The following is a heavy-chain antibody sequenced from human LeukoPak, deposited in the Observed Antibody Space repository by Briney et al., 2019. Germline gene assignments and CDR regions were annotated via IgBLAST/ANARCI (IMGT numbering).Heavy chain of an antibody. V-gene: IGHV4-59*08. Sequence: SETLSLTCTVSGGSISSYYWSWIRQPPGKGLEWIGYIYYSGSTNYNPSLKSRVTISVDTSKNQFSLKLSSVTAADTAVYDCARQGIAVAGAREFDYWGQGTLVTVSS. CDR2: IYYSGST. D-gene: IGHD6-19*01. J-gene: IGHJ4*02. CDR3: ARQGIAVAGAREFDY. CDR1: GGSISSYY.